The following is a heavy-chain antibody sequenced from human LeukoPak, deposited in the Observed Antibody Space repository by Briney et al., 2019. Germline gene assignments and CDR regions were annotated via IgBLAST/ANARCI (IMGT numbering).Heavy chain of an antibody. CDR1: GGSFSGYY. V-gene: IGHV4-34*01. Sequence: SETLSLTCAVYGGSFSGYYWSWIRQPPGKGLEWIGEINHSGSTNYNPSLKSRVTISVDTSKNQFSLKLSSVTAADTAVYYCARVGQWLRLGFDYWGQGTLVTVSS. D-gene: IGHD5-12*01. CDR3: ARVGQWLRLGFDY. J-gene: IGHJ4*02. CDR2: INHSGST.